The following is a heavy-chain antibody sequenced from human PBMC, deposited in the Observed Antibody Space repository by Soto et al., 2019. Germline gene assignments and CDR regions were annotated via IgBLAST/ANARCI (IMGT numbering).Heavy chain of an antibody. CDR2: INHSGST. J-gene: IGHJ6*03. D-gene: IGHD1-20*01. CDR1: GGSFSGYY. Sequence: SETLSLTCAVYGGSFSGYYWSWIRQPPGKGLEWIGEINHSGSTNYNPSLKSRVTISLDTPKSQFSLKLSSVTAADTAVYYCARAPITRTTDYYYMDVWGKGTTVTVSS. V-gene: IGHV4-34*01. CDR3: ARAPITRTTDYYYMDV.